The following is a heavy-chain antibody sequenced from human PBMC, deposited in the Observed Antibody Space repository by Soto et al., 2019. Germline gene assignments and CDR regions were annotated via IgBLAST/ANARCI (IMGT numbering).Heavy chain of an antibody. V-gene: IGHV3-74*03. CDR3: ARGGLMHALDV. J-gene: IGHJ6*02. Sequence: EVQLVESGGGLVQPGGSLRLSCAASGFTFSNYWMYWVRQAPGKGLVWVSRVNNDGTDTTHADSVKGRFTLSRDNAENTLYLQMNSLRAEDTPVYYCARGGLMHALDVWGQGSTVTVSS. CDR1: GFTFSNYW. D-gene: IGHD3-16*01. CDR2: VNNDGTDT.